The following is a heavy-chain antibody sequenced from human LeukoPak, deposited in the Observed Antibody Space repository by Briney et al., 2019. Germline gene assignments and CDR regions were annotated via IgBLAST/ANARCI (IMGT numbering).Heavy chain of an antibody. V-gene: IGHV4-4*02. Sequence: PSGTLSLTCAVSGGSISSSNWWSWVRQPPGKGLEWIGEIYHSGSTNYNPSLKSRVTISVDTSKNQFSLKLSSVTAADTAVYYCARVLLSNYDFWSGYSNWFDPWGQGTLVTVSS. CDR1: GGSISSSNW. D-gene: IGHD3-3*01. CDR2: IYHSGST. J-gene: IGHJ5*02. CDR3: ARVLLSNYDFWSGYSNWFDP.